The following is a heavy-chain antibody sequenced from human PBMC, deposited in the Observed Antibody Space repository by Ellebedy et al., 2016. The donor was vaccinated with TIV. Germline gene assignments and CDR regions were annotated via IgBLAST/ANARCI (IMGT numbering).Heavy chain of an antibody. J-gene: IGHJ6*03. V-gene: IGHV3-53*01. CDR2: IYSGGST. CDR3: ARGGSDYSNLDYYYYMDV. D-gene: IGHD4-11*01. Sequence: GESLKISXAASGFTVSSNYMSWVRQAPGKGLEWVSVIYSGGSTYYADSVKGRFTISRDNSKNTLYLQMNSLRAEDTAVYYCARGGSDYSNLDYYYYMDVWGKGTTVTVSS. CDR1: GFTVSSNY.